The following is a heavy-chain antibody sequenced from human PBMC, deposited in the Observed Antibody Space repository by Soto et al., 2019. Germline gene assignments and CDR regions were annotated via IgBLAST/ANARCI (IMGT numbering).Heavy chain of an antibody. Sequence: GGSLRLSCAASGFTFSSYGMHWVRQAPGKGLEWVAVISYDGSNKYYADSVKGRFTISRDNSKNTLYLQMNSLRAEDTAVYYCAKDPLFYYDILTGVNGFDYWGQGTLVTVSS. CDR2: ISYDGSNK. V-gene: IGHV3-30*18. D-gene: IGHD3-9*01. CDR1: GFTFSSYG. CDR3: AKDPLFYYDILTGVNGFDY. J-gene: IGHJ4*02.